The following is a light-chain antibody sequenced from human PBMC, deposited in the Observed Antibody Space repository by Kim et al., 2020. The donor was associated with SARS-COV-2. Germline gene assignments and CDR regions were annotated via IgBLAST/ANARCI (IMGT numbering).Light chain of an antibody. CDR3: QQANRFPYT. J-gene: IGKJ2*01. CDR1: QRIASW. CDR2: TAS. V-gene: IGKV1-12*01. Sequence: SAFCGNRVPLPWRASQRIASWLALSQEKPGKAPTPLISTASSLQSGVPSRFSGSGSGTDFTLTISSLQPEDFATYYCQQANRFPYTFGRETKLE.